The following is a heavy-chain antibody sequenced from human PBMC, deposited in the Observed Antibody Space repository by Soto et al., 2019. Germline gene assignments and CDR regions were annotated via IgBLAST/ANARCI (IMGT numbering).Heavy chain of an antibody. D-gene: IGHD5-12*01. CDR3: VRHGDGYNYGTFTGFDC. CDR2: IYSSGST. J-gene: IGHJ4*02. V-gene: IGHV4-59*08. Sequence: SETLSLTCTVSGGSISRYYWSWIRQSPGKGLEWIGYIYSSGSTDYNPSLKSRVTISGDTSKNQFSLKLRSVTAADAAVYYCVRHGDGYNYGTFTGFDCWGQGTLVTVSS. CDR1: GGSISRYY.